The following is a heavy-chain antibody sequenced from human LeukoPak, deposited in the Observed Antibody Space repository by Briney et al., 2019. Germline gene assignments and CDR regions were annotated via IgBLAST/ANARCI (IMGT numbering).Heavy chain of an antibody. CDR1: GGSISSGDYY. V-gene: IGHV4-30-4*01. J-gene: IGHJ6*02. D-gene: IGHD4-23*01. CDR3: AREGYGGNSDYYYGMDV. CDR2: IYYSGST. Sequence: PSETLSLTCTVPGGSISSGDYYWSWIRQPPGKGLEWIGYIYYSGSTYYNPSLKSRVTISVDTSKNQFSLKLNSVTAADTAVYYCAREGYGGNSDYYYGMDVWGQGTTVTVSS.